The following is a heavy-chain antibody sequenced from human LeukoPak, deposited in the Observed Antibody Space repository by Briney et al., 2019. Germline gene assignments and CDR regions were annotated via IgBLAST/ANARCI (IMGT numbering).Heavy chain of an antibody. CDR2: IDSDGTTT. Sequence: GGSLRLSCAASGFTFSTYWMHWVRQDPGKGLMWVSRIDSDGTTTAYADSVKGRFTVSRDNAKNTLYLQMNSLRAEDTAVYYCARDRMGTGPTTFDYWGQGTLVTVSS. J-gene: IGHJ4*02. CDR1: GFTFSTYW. V-gene: IGHV3-74*03. CDR3: ARDRMGTGPTTFDY. D-gene: IGHD1/OR15-1a*01.